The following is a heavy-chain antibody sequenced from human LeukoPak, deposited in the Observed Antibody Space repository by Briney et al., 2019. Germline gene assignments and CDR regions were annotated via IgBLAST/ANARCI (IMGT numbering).Heavy chain of an antibody. CDR2: IKQDGSES. V-gene: IGHV3-7*01. CDR1: GFTFSSYG. CDR3: ARAPYYYDSSGYYRFDP. D-gene: IGHD3-22*01. J-gene: IGHJ5*02. Sequence: GGSLRLSCAASGFTFSSYGMTWVRQAPGKGLEWVASIKQDGSESYYVDSVKGQFTISRDNAKNSLYLQMNSLRAEDTAVYYCARAPYYYDSSGYYRFDPWGQGTLVTVSS.